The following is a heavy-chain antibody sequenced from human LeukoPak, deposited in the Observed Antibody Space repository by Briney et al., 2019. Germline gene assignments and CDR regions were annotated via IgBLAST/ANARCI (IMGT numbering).Heavy chain of an antibody. V-gene: IGHV3-23*01. J-gene: IGHJ3*02. CDR2: IRGYGGNT. CDR1: GFTFSIYA. CDR3: AKDKSIAAANDAFDI. D-gene: IGHD6-13*01. Sequence: PGGSLRLSCAASGFTFSIYAMRWVRQAPGKGLEWVSSIRGYGGNTFYADSVKGRFTISRDNSKNTLYLQMNSLRAEETAIYYCAKDKSIAAANDAFDIWGQGTMVTVSS.